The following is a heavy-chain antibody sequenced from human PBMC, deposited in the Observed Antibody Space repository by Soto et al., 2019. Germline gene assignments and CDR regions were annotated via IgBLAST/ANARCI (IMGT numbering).Heavy chain of an antibody. CDR3: AKPVVPAANFVFNWFDP. D-gene: IGHD2-2*01. V-gene: IGHV3-23*01. CDR1: GFTFSSYA. J-gene: IGHJ5*02. CDR2: ISGSGGST. Sequence: EVQLLESGGGLVQPGGSLRLSCAASGFTFSSYAMSWVRQAPGKGLEWVSAISGSGGSTYYADSVKGRFTISRDNSKNTLYLQMNSLRAEDTAVYYCAKPVVPAANFVFNWFDPWGQGTLVTVSS.